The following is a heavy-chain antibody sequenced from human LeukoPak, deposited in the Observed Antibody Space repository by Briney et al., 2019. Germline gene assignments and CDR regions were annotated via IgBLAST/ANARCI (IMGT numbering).Heavy chain of an antibody. CDR2: ITSSSGTR. V-gene: IGHV3-48*02. J-gene: IGHJ4*02. Sequence: QPWGSLRLSCAASGFTFSSYSMSWVRQAPGKGLEWVSYITSSSGTRYYADSVKGRFTVSRDNAKSSLYLQMNSLRDEDTAVYYCTREEWELRYYFDYWGQGTLVSVSS. D-gene: IGHD1-26*01. CDR3: TREEWELRYYFDY. CDR1: GFTFSSYS.